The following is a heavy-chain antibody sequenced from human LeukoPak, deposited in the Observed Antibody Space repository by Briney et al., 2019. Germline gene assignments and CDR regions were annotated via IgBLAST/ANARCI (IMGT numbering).Heavy chain of an antibody. CDR1: GFTFSNAW. Sequence: GGSLRLSCAASGFTFSNAWMHWVRQAPGKGLMWVSRMNGEGTTIDYADSVKGRFTVSRDYAKNTLFLQMNNLRTEDTALYFCATARNFRFEYWGQGSLVIVSA. V-gene: IGHV3-74*01. J-gene: IGHJ4*02. CDR3: ATARNFRFEY. D-gene: IGHD1-7*01. CDR2: MNGEGTTI.